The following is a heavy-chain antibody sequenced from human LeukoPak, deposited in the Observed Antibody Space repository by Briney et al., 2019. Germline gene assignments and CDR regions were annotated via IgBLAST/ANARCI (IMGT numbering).Heavy chain of an antibody. CDR1: GYSFTSNY. J-gene: IGHJ4*02. CDR2: INPSGGST. Sequence: ASVKVSCKASGYSFTSNYIHWVRQAPGQGLEWMGIINPSGGSTSYAQKFQGRVTMTRDTSTSTVYMELSSLRSEDTAVYYCARSGSAPNYYDSSGYLDFDYWGQGTLVTVSS. CDR3: ARSGSAPNYYDSSGYLDFDY. D-gene: IGHD3-22*01. V-gene: IGHV1-46*01.